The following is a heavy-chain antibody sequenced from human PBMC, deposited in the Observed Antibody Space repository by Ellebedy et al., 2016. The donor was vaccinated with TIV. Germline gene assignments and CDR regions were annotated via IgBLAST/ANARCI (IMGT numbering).Heavy chain of an antibody. CDR3: ARDRVHYAHFDY. CDR2: ISYDGSNK. CDR1: GFIFSSYA. V-gene: IGHV3-30-3*01. D-gene: IGHD4-17*01. J-gene: IGHJ4*02. Sequence: GESLKISXAASGFIFSSYAMHWVRQAPGKGLEWVAVISYDGSNKYYADSVKGRFTISRDNSKSTPYLQMNSLRAEDTAVYYCARDRVHYAHFDYWGQGTLVTVSS.